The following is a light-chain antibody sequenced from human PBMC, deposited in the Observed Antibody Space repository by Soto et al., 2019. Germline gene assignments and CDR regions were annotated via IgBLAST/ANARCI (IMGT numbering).Light chain of an antibody. CDR2: DAS. Sequence: DIQMTQSPSTLSASVGDRVTITCRASQSISSRLAWYQQKPGKAPKLLIYDASSLESGVPSRFSGSGSGTEFTLTISSLQPDDFATYFCQQYNLYPETFGQGTKVDIK. CDR3: QQYNLYPET. V-gene: IGKV1-5*01. J-gene: IGKJ1*01. CDR1: QSISSR.